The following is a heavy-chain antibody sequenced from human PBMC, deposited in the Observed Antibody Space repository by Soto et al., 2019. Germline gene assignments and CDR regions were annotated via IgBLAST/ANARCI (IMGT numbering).Heavy chain of an antibody. Sequence: QVQLQQWGAGLLKPSEPLSLTCPVYGGSFSGYSWPWIRSPTGKGLEWIGEINHSGSTNYNPSLRSRVTIAVDTSKNQFSLKLSSVTAADTAVYYCARITTRGDVDYWGQGTLVTVSS. J-gene: IGHJ4*02. V-gene: IGHV4-34*01. CDR2: INHSGST. CDR3: ARITTRGDVDY. D-gene: IGHD1-1*01. CDR1: GGSFSGYS.